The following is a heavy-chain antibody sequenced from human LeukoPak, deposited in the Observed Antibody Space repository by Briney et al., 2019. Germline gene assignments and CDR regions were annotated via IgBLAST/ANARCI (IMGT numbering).Heavy chain of an antibody. D-gene: IGHD3-10*01. CDR2: IYYSGST. J-gene: IGHJ4*02. Sequence: PSETLSLTCTVSGGSISSYYWSWIRQPPGKGLEWIGYIYYSGSTNHNPSLKSRVTISVDTSKNQFSLKLSSVTAADTAVYYCARYDGDYFDYWGQGTLVTVSS. V-gene: IGHV4-59*01. CDR1: GGSISSYY. CDR3: ARYDGDYFDY.